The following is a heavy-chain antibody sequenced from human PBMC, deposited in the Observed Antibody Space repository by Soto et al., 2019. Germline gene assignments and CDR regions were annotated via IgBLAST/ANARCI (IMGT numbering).Heavy chain of an antibody. J-gene: IGHJ3*01. CDR1: GGTFSSYA. CDR3: ERALKTIQIWLYAFEV. D-gene: IGHD5-18*01. V-gene: IGHV1-69*01. CDR2: IIPLFETT. Sequence: QLQLVQSGAEVKKPGSSVRVSCKASGGTFSSYAITWVRQAPGQGLEWMGGIIPLFETTNYAQRFQGRIRITANESTSKAHRQASSRQSKDPGGYDCERALKTIQIWLYAFEVWGQGKKVSVTS.